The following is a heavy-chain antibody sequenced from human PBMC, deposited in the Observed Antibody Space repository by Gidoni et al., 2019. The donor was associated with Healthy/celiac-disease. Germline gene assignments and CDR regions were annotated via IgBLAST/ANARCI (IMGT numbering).Heavy chain of an antibody. J-gene: IGHJ3*02. Sequence: QVQLQEPGPGLVKPSQTLSLTCTVSGGSISSVGYYWSWIRQHPGKGLEWIGYIYYSGSTYYNPSLKSRVTISVDTSKNQFSLKLSSVTAADTAVYYCARATDIVVVVANAFDIWGQGTMVTVSS. CDR1: GGSISSVGYY. D-gene: IGHD2-15*01. CDR3: ARATDIVVVVANAFDI. V-gene: IGHV4-31*03. CDR2: IYYSGST.